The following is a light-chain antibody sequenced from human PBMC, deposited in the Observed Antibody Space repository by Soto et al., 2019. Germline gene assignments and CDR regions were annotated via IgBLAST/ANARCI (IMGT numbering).Light chain of an antibody. V-gene: IGKV3-11*01. CDR2: DAS. CDR1: QSVSSY. CDR3: QQRSNWPT. J-gene: IGKJ5*01. Sequence: EIVLTQSPTTLSLSPGERATLSCRASQSVSSYLAWYQQKPGQAPRLLIYDASNRAPGIPARFSGSGSGTDFTITSSSLEPEDFAVYYCQQRSNWPTFGQGTRLEIK.